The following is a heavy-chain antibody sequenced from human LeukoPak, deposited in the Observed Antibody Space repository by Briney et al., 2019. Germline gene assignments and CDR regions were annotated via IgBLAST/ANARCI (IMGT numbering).Heavy chain of an antibody. D-gene: IGHD3-16*02. CDR2: ISGSDDST. CDR3: AKGLGSSVWGSYRFLDY. CDR1: GFTFSNAW. J-gene: IGHJ4*02. V-gene: IGHV3-23*01. Sequence: GGSLRLSCAASGFTFSNAWMSWVRQVPGKGLEWVSGISGSDDSTYYADSVKGRFTISRDNSKNTLYLQMNSLRAEDTAEYYCAKGLGSSVWGSYRFLDYWGQGTLVTVSS.